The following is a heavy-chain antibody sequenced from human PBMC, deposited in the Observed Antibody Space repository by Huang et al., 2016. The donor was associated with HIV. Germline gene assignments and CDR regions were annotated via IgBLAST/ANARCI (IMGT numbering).Heavy chain of an antibody. D-gene: IGHD2-21*02. CDR2: LNTHTEKP. CDR1: GYRFSTFA. V-gene: IGHV7-4-1*02. CDR3: TRAFNEYGDSRDAFDI. Sequence: QVQLVQSGSELKRPGASVKVPCKAFGYRFSTFAINWVRKAPGEGLGWMGRLNTHTEKPTYVQVFRGRFLFSLDTSVSTAHLQISSLKPEDTAVYYCTRAFNEYGDSRDAFDIWGQGTLVTVSS. J-gene: IGHJ3*02.